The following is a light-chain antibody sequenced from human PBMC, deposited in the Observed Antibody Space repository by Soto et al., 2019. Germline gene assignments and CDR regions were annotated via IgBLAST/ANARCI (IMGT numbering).Light chain of an antibody. CDR2: WAS. CDR3: QQYLSIPRT. CDR1: QSLLYSSNSKNY. V-gene: IGKV4-1*01. J-gene: IGKJ1*01. Sequence: DVVMTQSPDSLAVSLGERATINCKSSQSLLYSSNSKNYLAGYQRKPGQPTKLLIYWASTRESGVPDRFSGRGSGPDFTLTISSLQAEDVAVYYCQQYLSIPRTFGQGTKVAIK.